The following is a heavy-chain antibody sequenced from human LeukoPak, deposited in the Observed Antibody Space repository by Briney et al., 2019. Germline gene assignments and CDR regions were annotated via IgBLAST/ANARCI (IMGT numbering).Heavy chain of an antibody. Sequence: GASVKVSCKASGYTFTSYGISWVRQAPGQGLEWMGWISAYNGNTNYAQKLQGRVTMTTDTSTSTAYMELRSLRSDDTAVYYCARGPSIAAAGSDWYFDLWGRGTLVTVSS. V-gene: IGHV1-18*01. CDR3: ARGPSIAAAGSDWYFDL. CDR2: ISAYNGNT. J-gene: IGHJ2*01. D-gene: IGHD6-13*01. CDR1: GYTFTSYG.